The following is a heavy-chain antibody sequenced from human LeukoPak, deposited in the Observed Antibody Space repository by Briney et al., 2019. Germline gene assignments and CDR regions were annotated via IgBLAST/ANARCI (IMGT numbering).Heavy chain of an antibody. J-gene: IGHJ4*02. CDR2: IYSDDTT. V-gene: IGHV3-53*01. CDR3: AREGTSSSWHLFDY. Sequence: GSLRLSCAVSGFTVSGNYMSWIRQGPGKGLEWVSLIYSDDTTLYADSVKGRFTISRDISKNTLYLQMSSLRAEDTAVYYCAREGTSSSWHLFDYWGQGTLVTVSS. CDR1: GFTVSGNY. D-gene: IGHD6-13*01.